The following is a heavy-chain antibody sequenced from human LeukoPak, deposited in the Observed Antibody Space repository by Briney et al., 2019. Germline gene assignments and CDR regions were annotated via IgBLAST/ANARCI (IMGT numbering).Heavy chain of an antibody. V-gene: IGHV3-21*01. CDR3: ARAPQENDYGDY. CDR1: GFTFSSYS. CDR2: ISSSSSYI. J-gene: IGHJ4*02. Sequence: PGASLRLSCAASGFTFSSYSMNWVRQAPGKGLEWVSSISSSSSYIYYADSVKGRFTISRDNAKNSLYLQMNSLRAEDTAVYYCARAPQENDYGDYWGQGTLVTVSS.